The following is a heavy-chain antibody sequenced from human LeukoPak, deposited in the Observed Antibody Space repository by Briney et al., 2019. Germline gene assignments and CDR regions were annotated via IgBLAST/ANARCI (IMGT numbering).Heavy chain of an antibody. CDR2: INHSGST. Sequence: PSETLSLTCAVYGGSFSGYYWSWIRQPPGKGLEWIGEINHSGSTNYNPSLKSRVTISVDTSKNQFSLKLSSVTAADTAVYYCARQGVLRYFDWLYKGYYYYYMDVWGKGTTVTISS. V-gene: IGHV4-34*01. J-gene: IGHJ6*03. CDR1: GGSFSGYY. D-gene: IGHD3-9*01. CDR3: ARQGVLRYFDWLYKGYYYYYMDV.